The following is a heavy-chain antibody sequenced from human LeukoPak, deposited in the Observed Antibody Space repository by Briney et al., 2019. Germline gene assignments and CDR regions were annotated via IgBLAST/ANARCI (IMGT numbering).Heavy chain of an antibody. D-gene: IGHD6-6*01. CDR3: ARVAAARDFDWFDP. CDR2: IYYSGST. V-gene: IGHV4-59*01. Sequence: PSETLCLTCTVSGGSISSYYWSWIRQPPGKGLEWIGYIYYSGSTNYNPSLKSRVTIPVDTSKNQFSLKLSSVTAADTAVYYCARVAAARDFDWFDPWGQGTLVTVSS. CDR1: GGSISSYY. J-gene: IGHJ5*02.